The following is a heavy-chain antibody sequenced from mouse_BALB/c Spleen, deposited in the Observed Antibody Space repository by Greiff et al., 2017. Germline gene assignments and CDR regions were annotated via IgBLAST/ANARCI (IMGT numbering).Heavy chain of an antibody. J-gene: IGHJ4*01. V-gene: IGHV1S22*01. CDR2: IYPGSGST. D-gene: IGHD3-3*01. CDR1: GYTFTSYW. Sequence: LQQPGSELVRPGASVKLSCKASGYTFTSYWMHWVKQRPGQGLEWIGNIYPGSGSTNYDEKFKSKATLTVDTSSSTAYMQLSSLTSEDSAVYYCTRSRGTRYAMDYWGQGTSVTVSS. CDR3: TRSRGTRYAMDY.